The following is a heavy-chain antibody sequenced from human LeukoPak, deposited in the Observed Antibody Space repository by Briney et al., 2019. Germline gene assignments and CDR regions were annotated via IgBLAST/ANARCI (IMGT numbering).Heavy chain of an antibody. J-gene: IGHJ4*02. V-gene: IGHV1-69*04. CDR2: IIPIFGIA. D-gene: IGHD5-24*01. CDR3: ARGGSRDGYNFQFDY. Sequence: SVKVSCKASGGTFSSYAISWVRQAPGQGLEWMGRIIPIFGIANYAQKFQGSVTITADKSTSTAYMELSSLRSEDTAVYYCARGGSRDGYNFQFDYWGQGTLVTVSS. CDR1: GGTFSSYA.